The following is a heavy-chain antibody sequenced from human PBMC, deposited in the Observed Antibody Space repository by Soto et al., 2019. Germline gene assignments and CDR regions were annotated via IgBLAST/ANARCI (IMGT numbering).Heavy chain of an antibody. CDR2: INSDGSST. Sequence: PGGSLRLSCAASGFTFSSYWMHWVRQAPGKGLVWVSRINSDGSSTSYADSVKGRFTISRDNAKNTLYLQMNSLRAEDTAVYYCAREKTLPYYYYYYGMDVWGQGTTVTVSS. D-gene: IGHD2-15*01. CDR1: GFTFSSYW. V-gene: IGHV3-74*01. J-gene: IGHJ6*02. CDR3: AREKTLPYYYYYYGMDV.